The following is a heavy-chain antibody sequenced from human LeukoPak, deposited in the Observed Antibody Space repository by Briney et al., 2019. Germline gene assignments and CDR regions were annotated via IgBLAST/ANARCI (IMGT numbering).Heavy chain of an antibody. V-gene: IGHV4-34*01. CDR2: INHSGST. Sequence: SETLSLTCAVYGGSFSGYYWSWIRQPPGKGLEWIGEINHSGSTNYNPSLKSRVTISVDTSRNQFSLKLSSVTAADTAVYYGARDRSVQDAFDIWGQGTMVTVSS. D-gene: IGHD1-26*01. CDR1: GGSFSGYY. J-gene: IGHJ3*02. CDR3: ARDRSVQDAFDI.